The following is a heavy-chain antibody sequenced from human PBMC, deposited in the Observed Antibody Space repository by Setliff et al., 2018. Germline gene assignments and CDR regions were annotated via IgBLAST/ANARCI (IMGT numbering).Heavy chain of an antibody. V-gene: IGHV3-74*01. CDR2: INSDGSST. D-gene: IGHD1-1*01. CDR3: ARDGHNVYYFDY. Sequence: GSLRLSCAASGFSFSNYWMHWVRQAPGKGLVWVSRINSDGSSTNYADSVKGQFTVSRDNAKNTLYLQMNSLRAEDTAVYYCARDGHNVYYFDYWGLGTLVTVPQ. J-gene: IGHJ4*02. CDR1: GFSFSNYW.